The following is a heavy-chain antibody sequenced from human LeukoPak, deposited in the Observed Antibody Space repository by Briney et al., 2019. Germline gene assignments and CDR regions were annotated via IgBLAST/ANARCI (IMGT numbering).Heavy chain of an antibody. J-gene: IGHJ6*03. CDR1: VYTLTELS. V-gene: IGHV1-24*01. Sequence: GASVTVSFTVSVYTLTELSMHWVRQAPGKGLEWRGGFDHEDGETIYAQKFQGRVTMTEDTSTDTAYMELRSLRSEDTAVYYCATSGSDSSGYYYYMDVWGKGTTVTVSS. CDR2: FDHEDGET. CDR3: ATSGSDSSGYYYYMDV. D-gene: IGHD6-25*01.